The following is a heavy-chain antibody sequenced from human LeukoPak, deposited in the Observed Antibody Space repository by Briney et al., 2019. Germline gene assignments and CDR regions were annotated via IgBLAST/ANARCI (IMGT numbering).Heavy chain of an antibody. CDR1: GDSISGYY. J-gene: IGHJ3*02. CDR3: ARPNSGTYPYDAFDI. D-gene: IGHD1-26*01. V-gene: IGHV4-59*08. CDR2: IYYNGNT. Sequence: SETLSLTCTVSGDSISGYYWSWIRQPPGKGLEWIGHIYYNGNTNYNASLKGRVAISADTPKNQFSLKVTSLTAADTAVYYCARPNSGTYPYDAFDIWGQGTMITVS.